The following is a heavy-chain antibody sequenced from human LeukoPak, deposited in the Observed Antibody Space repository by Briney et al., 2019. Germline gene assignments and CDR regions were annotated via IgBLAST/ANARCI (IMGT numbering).Heavy chain of an antibody. D-gene: IGHD1-1*01. J-gene: IGHJ4*02. Sequence: ASVKVSCKASGYTFTGYYMHWVRQAPGQGLEWMGWINPNSGGTNYAQKFQGRVTMTRDTSISTACMELSRLRSDDTAVYYCAIDLILEGDSDYWGQGTLVTVSS. V-gene: IGHV1-2*02. CDR1: GYTFTGYY. CDR3: AIDLILEGDSDY. CDR2: INPNSGGT.